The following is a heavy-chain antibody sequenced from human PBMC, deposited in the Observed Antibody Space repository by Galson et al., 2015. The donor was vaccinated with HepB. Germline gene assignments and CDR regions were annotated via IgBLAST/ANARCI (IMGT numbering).Heavy chain of an antibody. Sequence: SLRLSCAASGFTFSSYWMSWVRQAPGKGLEWVANIKQDGSEKYYVDSVKGRFTISRDNAKNSLYLQMNSLRAEDTAVYYCARDSVGVYYYYYGMDVWGQGTTVTVSS. V-gene: IGHV3-7*03. D-gene: IGHD4-23*01. CDR1: GFTFSSYW. CDR2: IKQDGSEK. CDR3: ARDSVGVYYYYYGMDV. J-gene: IGHJ6*02.